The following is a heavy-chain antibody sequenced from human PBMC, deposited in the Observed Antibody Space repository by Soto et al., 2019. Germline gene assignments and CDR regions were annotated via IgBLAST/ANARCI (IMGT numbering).Heavy chain of an antibody. D-gene: IGHD6-13*01. Sequence: QVQLVQSGAEVKKPGASVKVSCKTSGYTFIGYYLNWVRQAPGQGLEWMGWVNPHTGGTHYAQKFDGRVTMTRDTSPYTAYMELSGLKFAHTATYFCARVMAYEQQLVPFDYWGQGTLVTVSS. J-gene: IGHJ4*02. V-gene: IGHV1-2*02. CDR3: ARVMAYEQQLVPFDY. CDR1: GYTFIGYY. CDR2: VNPHTGGT.